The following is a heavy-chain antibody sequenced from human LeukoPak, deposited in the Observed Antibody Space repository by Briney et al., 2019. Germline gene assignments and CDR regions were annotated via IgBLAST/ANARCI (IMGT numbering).Heavy chain of an antibody. CDR3: ARTARVPQYYYDSSGYYPYYFDY. CDR2: IYPGDSDT. J-gene: IGHJ4*02. CDR1: GYSFTSYW. D-gene: IGHD3-22*01. Sequence: GESLKISCKGSGYSFTSYWIGWGRQMPGKGLEWMGIIYPGDSDTRYSLSFQGQVTISDDKCISTCSLEWRSREAAETAMYYCARTARVPQYYYDSSGYYPYYFDYWGQGTLVTVSS. V-gene: IGHV5-51*01.